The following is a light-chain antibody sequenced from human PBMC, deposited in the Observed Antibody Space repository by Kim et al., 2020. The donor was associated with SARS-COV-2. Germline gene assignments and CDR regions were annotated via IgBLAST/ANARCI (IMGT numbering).Light chain of an antibody. CDR1: QSVSSN. J-gene: IGKJ1*01. Sequence: EIVMTQSPATLSVSPGERATLSCRASQSVSSNIAWYQQKPGQAPRLLIHGASTRATAIPARFSGSGSGTEFTLTISSLQSEDFAVYYCQQYNNWPRTFGQGTKVDIK. CDR3: QQYNNWPRT. V-gene: IGKV3-15*01. CDR2: GAS.